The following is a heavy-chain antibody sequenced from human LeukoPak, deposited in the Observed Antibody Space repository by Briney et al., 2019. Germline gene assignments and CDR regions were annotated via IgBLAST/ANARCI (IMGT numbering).Heavy chain of an antibody. CDR3: ARAPSSGRSGYYFDY. J-gene: IGHJ4*02. Sequence: GASVKVSCKASGYTFTGYYLHWVRQAPGQGLEWMGWLNPNSGGTNYAQKFQGRVTMTRDTSISTAYMEVSRLRSDDTAVYYCARAPSSGRSGYYFDYWGQGTLVTVSS. V-gene: IGHV1-2*02. CDR2: LNPNSGGT. D-gene: IGHD6-25*01. CDR1: GYTFTGYY.